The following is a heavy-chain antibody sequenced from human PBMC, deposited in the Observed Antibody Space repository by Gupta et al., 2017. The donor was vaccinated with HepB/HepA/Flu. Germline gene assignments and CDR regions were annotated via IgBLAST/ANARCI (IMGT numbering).Heavy chain of an antibody. CDR2: ISYDGSNK. J-gene: IGHJ6*03. V-gene: IGHV3-30*18. CDR1: GFTFSSYG. CDR3: AKDRHTGIYYDYMDV. D-gene: IGHD1-1*01. Sequence: QVRLVESGAGVVRPGRSMTLSRAASGFTFSSYGMHWVGQAPGKGLEWVAVISYDGSNKYYADSVKGRFTISRDKSKSALYLQKHCLRAEDTALYYCAKDRHTGIYYDYMDVWGKGTTVTVSS.